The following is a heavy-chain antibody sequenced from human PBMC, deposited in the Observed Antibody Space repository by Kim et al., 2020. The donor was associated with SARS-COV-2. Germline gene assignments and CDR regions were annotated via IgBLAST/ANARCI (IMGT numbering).Heavy chain of an antibody. Sequence: YYADSVKGRFTISRDNSKNTLYLQMNSLRAEDTAVYYCARALRAARPLDYWGQGTMVTVSS. CDR3: ARALRAARPLDY. D-gene: IGHD6-6*01. J-gene: IGHJ4*02. V-gene: IGHV3-33*01.